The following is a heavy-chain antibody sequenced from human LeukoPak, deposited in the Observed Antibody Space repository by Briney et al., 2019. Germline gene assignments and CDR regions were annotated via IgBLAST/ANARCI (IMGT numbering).Heavy chain of an antibody. Sequence: GASVKVSCKASGYTFTSYAMNWVRQAPGQGLEWMGWINTNTGNPTYAQGFTGRFVFSLDTSVSTAYLQISSLKAEDTAVYYCARAWAVADSNLWYFDLWGRGTLVTVSS. V-gene: IGHV7-4-1*02. CDR3: ARAWAVADSNLWYFDL. J-gene: IGHJ2*01. D-gene: IGHD6-19*01. CDR2: INTNTGNP. CDR1: GYTFTSYA.